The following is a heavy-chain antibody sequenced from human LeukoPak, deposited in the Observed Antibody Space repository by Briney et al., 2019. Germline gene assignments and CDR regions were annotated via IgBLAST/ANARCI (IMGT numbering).Heavy chain of an antibody. Sequence: GGSLRLSCGASGFTFSSYSMNWVRQAPGKGLEWVSSISSSSSYIYYADSVKGRFTISRDNAKNSLYLQMNSLRAEDTAVYYCARLGYSYGYGAFDIWGQGTMVTVSS. CDR2: ISSSSSYI. CDR3: ARLGYSYGYGAFDI. D-gene: IGHD5-18*01. J-gene: IGHJ3*02. CDR1: GFTFSSYS. V-gene: IGHV3-21*01.